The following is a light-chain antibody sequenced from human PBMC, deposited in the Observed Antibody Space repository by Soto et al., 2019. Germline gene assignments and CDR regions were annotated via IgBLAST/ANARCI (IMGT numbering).Light chain of an antibody. J-gene: IGKJ2*01. CDR2: DAS. V-gene: IGKV1-5*01. Sequence: DIQMTQSPSTLSASVGDRVTITCRASQSISSWLAWYQQKPGKAPKLLIYDASSLESGVPSRFSGSGSGTEFTLTICSLQPDDFATYYCQQYNSYSSHTFGQGTKLEIK. CDR1: QSISSW. CDR3: QQYNSYSSHT.